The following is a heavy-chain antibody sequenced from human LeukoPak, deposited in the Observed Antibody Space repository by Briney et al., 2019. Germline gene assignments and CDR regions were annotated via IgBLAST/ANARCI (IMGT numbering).Heavy chain of an antibody. D-gene: IGHD6-13*01. CDR3: ARVAPQLSDAFDI. V-gene: IGHV3-7*01. CDR2: IKQDGSEK. CDR1: GFTFSDYY. Sequence: GGSLGLSCAASGFTFSDYYMSWIRQAPGKGLEWVANIKQDGSEKYYVDSVKGRFTISRDSAKNSLYLQMNSLRAEDTAVYYCARVAPQLSDAFDIWGQGTMVTVSS. J-gene: IGHJ3*02.